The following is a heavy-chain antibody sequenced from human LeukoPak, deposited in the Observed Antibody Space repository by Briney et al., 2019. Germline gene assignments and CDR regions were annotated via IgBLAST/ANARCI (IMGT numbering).Heavy chain of an antibody. CDR3: ARERAASGSGHFDY. J-gene: IGHJ4*02. CDR2: INAGTGYT. D-gene: IGHD6-13*01. Sequence: PVASVKVSCKASGYIFTRYAIHWVRQAPGQRPEWMGLINAGTGYTIISQEFQGRVTISRDTSASTAYMELTGLRSEDMAIFYCARERAASGSGHFDYWGQGTLVTVSS. V-gene: IGHV1-3*03. CDR1: GYIFTRYA.